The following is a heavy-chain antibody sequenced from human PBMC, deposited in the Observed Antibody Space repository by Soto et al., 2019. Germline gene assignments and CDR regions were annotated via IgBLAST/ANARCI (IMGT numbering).Heavy chain of an antibody. CDR3: GREIAVPAKGYWFDP. Sequence: QITLKESGPTLVKPTQTLTLTCTFSGFSLSTSGVGVGWIRQPPGKALEWLALFYWDDDKRYSPSLKDRLTVTKDTSKNQVVLTMTNMDPVDTATYYSGREIAVPAKGYWFDPWGQGTLVTVSS. J-gene: IGHJ5*02. CDR2: FYWDDDK. CDR1: GFSLSTSGVG. D-gene: IGHD6-19*01. V-gene: IGHV2-5*02.